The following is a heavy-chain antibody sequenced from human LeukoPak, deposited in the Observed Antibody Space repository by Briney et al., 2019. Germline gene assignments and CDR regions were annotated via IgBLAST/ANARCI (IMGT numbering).Heavy chain of an antibody. V-gene: IGHV1-2*02. CDR1: GYXFTGYY. CDR2: INPNSGDT. J-gene: IGHJ4*02. D-gene: IGHD3-16*01. Sequence: AASVKVSCKASGYXFTGYYIHWVRQAPGQGLQWMGWINPNSGDTKYAQKFQGRVTMTRDTSISTAYMELSSLRSDDTAVYYCATQRGSYLWGTDFDYWGQGTVVTVSS. CDR3: ATQRGSYLWGTDFDY.